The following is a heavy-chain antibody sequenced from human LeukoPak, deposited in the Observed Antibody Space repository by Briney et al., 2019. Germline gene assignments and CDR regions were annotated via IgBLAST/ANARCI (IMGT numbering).Heavy chain of an antibody. Sequence: GGSLRLSCAASGVTFSSYAMSWVRQAPGKGREWVAAISGSGGSTYYADSVKGQFTISRANSKNTLYLQMNSLRAEATAVYSCAKDYYDSSAHGYWGQGTLVTVSS. CDR1: GVTFSSYA. CDR2: ISGSGGST. D-gene: IGHD3-22*01. J-gene: IGHJ4*02. CDR3: AKDYYDSSAHGY. V-gene: IGHV3-23*01.